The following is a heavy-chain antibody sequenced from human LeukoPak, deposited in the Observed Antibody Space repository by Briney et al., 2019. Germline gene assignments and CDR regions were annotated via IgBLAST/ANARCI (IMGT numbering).Heavy chain of an antibody. D-gene: IGHD3-3*01. CDR2: IYHSGST. CDR3: ARVAYFDYWTGYYFDY. Sequence: SETLSLTCTVSGGSISSDYWSWIRQPPGKGLEWIGYIYHSGSTNYSPSLNSRVTISVDTSKNQFSLKLSSVTAADTAVYYCARVAYFDYWTGYYFDYWGQGTLVTVSS. V-gene: IGHV4-59*01. CDR1: GGSISSDY. J-gene: IGHJ4*02.